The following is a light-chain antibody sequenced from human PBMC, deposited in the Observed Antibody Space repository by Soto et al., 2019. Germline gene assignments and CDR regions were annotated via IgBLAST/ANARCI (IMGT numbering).Light chain of an antibody. V-gene: IGLV1-40*01. CDR3: QSYDSILSGV. CDR1: SSNIGAGHD. CDR2: GNS. Sequence: QSVLTQPPSVSGAPGQRVTISCTGSSSNIGAGHDVPWYQQLPGTAPKLLIYGNSNRPSGVPDRFSGSKSGTSASLAITGLQAEDEADYYCQSYDSILSGVFGTGTKLTVL. J-gene: IGLJ1*01.